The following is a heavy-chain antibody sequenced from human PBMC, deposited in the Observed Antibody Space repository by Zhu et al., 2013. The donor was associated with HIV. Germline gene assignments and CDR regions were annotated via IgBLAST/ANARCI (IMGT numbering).Heavy chain of an antibody. CDR2: FNPNSGGT. CDR3: TRDRSDIVVVTATRGGQYFQH. Sequence: QVQLVQSGAEVKKPGASVKVSCKASGYTFTAYYMHWVRQAPGQGLEWMGWFNPNSGGTNYAQKFQGRVTMTRDTSISTAYMELSRLRSDDTAVYYCTRDRSDIVVVTATRGGQYFQHWGQGTLVTVSS. D-gene: IGHD2-21*02. CDR1: GYTFTAYY. V-gene: IGHV1-2*02. J-gene: IGHJ1*01.